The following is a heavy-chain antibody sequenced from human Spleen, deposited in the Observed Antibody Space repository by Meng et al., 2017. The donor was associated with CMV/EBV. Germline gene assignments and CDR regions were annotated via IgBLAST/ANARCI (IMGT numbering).Heavy chain of an antibody. D-gene: IGHD3-10*01. CDR2: MNPNSGNT. V-gene: IGHV1-8*01. CDR1: GYNFVTHG. J-gene: IGHJ6*02. Sequence: ASVKVSCKASGYNFVTHGFIWVRQATGQGLEWMGWMNPNSGNTGYAQKFQGRVTMTRNTSISTAYMELSSLRSEDTAVYYCARGGWFGEYTSPIYYYGMDVWGQGTTVTVSS. CDR3: ARGGWFGEYTSPIYYYGMDV.